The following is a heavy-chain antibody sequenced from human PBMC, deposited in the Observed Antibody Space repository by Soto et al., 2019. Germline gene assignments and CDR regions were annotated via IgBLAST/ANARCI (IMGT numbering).Heavy chain of an antibody. CDR1: GYTFTIYG. J-gene: IGHJ4*02. D-gene: IGHD3-22*01. CDR2: ISAYNGNT. Sequence: QVQLGQSGAEVKKPGASVKVSCKASGYTFTIYGISGVRQAPGQGLEWMGWISAYNGNTNYAQKIQGRVTMTTDTSTSTAYMELRSLRSDDTAVSYCARVDDDSSGYYYNSCGQGTLVTVSS. V-gene: IGHV1-18*01. CDR3: ARVDDDSSGYYYNS.